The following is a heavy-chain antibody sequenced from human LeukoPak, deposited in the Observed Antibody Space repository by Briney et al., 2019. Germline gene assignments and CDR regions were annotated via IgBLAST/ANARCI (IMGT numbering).Heavy chain of an antibody. CDR2: INHSGST. V-gene: IGHV4-34*01. CDR3: ARSKTYYDFWSGYPYPYYFDY. D-gene: IGHD3-3*01. CDR1: GGSFSGYY. J-gene: IGHJ4*02. Sequence: SETLSLTCAVYGGSFSGYYWSWIRQPPGKGQEWIGEINHSGSTNYNPSLKSRVTISVDTSKNQFSLKLSSVTAADTAVYYCARSKTYYDFWSGYPYPYYFDYWGQGTLVTVSS.